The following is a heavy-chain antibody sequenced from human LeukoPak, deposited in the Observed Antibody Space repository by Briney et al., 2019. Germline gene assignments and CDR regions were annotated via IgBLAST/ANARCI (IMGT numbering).Heavy chain of an antibody. CDR2: INLNSGNT. CDR1: GYTFTRYD. CDR3: ARVTGSIDY. J-gene: IGHJ4*02. Sequence: ASVKVSCKASGYTFTRYDINWVRQATGQGLEWMGWINLNSGNTGYAQNFQGRLTVTRDTSINTAYMELNTLRSEDTAIYYCARVTGSIDYWGQGTLVTVSS. D-gene: IGHD1-26*01. V-gene: IGHV1-8*01.